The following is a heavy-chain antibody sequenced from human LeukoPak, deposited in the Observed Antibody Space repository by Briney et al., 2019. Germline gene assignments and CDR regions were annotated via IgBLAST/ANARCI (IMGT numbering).Heavy chain of an antibody. CDR3: AGSITIFGVVIGPTFDY. Sequence: PSETLSLTCAVYGGSFSGYYWSWLRQPPGKGLEWIGEINHSGSTNYNPSLKSRVTISVDTSKNQFSLKLSSVTAADTAVYYCAGSITIFGVVIGPTFDYWGQGTLVTVSS. CDR2: INHSGST. V-gene: IGHV4-34*01. D-gene: IGHD3-3*01. CDR1: GGSFSGYY. J-gene: IGHJ4*02.